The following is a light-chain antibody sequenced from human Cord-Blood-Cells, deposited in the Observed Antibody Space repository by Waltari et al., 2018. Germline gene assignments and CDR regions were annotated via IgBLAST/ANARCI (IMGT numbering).Light chain of an antibody. CDR1: SSDVGGYNY. V-gene: IGLV2-11*01. CDR3: CSYAGSNWV. CDR2: DVS. J-gene: IGLJ3*02. Sequence: QSALTQPRSVSGSPGQSATIPCTGTSSDVGGYNYFSWYQQRTGKAPKVMIYDVSKQPSGVPDRFSASKSGNTASLTISGLQAEDEAVYYCCSYAGSNWVFGGGTKLTVL.